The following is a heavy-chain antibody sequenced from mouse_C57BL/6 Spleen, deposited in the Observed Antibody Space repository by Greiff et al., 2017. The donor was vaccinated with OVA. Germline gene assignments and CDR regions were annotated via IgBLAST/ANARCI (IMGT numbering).Heavy chain of an antibody. Sequence: VKLQQPGAELVKPGASVKLSCKASGYTFTSYWMQWVKQRPGQGLEWIGEIDPSDSYTNYNQKFKGKATLTVDTSSSTAYMQLSSLTSEDSAVYYCARWDGGFDYWGQGTTLTVSS. D-gene: IGHD2-3*01. CDR2: IDPSDSYT. CDR3: ARWDGGFDY. CDR1: GYTFTSYW. J-gene: IGHJ2*01. V-gene: IGHV1-50*01.